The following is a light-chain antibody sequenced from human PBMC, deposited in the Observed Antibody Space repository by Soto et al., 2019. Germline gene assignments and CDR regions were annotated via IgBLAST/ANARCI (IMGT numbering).Light chain of an antibody. V-gene: IGKV1-5*03. CDR2: KAS. CDR3: QQYNNLPR. CDR1: QTISSW. J-gene: IGKJ3*01. Sequence: DIQMTQSPSTLSGSVGDRVTITCRASQTISSWLAWYQQKPGKAPKLLIYKASTLKSGVPSRFSGSGSGTEFTLTISSLQPEDIATYYCQQYNNLPRFGPGTKVDIK.